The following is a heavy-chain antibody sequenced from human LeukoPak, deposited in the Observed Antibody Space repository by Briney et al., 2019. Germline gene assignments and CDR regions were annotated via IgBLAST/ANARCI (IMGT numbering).Heavy chain of an antibody. J-gene: IGHJ5*02. D-gene: IGHD3-22*01. CDR3: ARDSGDSSGYPLGVVGNWFDP. CDR1: GFTFSYYE. V-gene: IGHV3-48*03. CDR2: ISSSGSTI. Sequence: GGSLRLSCAVSGFTFSYYEMNWVRQAPGKGLEWVSYISSSGSTIYYADSVKGRFTISRDNAKNSLYLQMNSLRAEDTAVYYCARDSGDSSGYPLGVVGNWFDPWGQGTLVTVSS.